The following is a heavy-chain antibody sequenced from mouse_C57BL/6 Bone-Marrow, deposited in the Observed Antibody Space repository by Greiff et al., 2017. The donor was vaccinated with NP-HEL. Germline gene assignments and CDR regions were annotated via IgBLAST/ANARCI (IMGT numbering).Heavy chain of an antibody. CDR3: AREVGDY. CDR1: GYSFTGYY. J-gene: IGHJ2*01. D-gene: IGHD1-1*02. Sequence: VQLKQSGPELVKPGASVKISCKASGYSFTGYYMNWVKQSPEKSLEWIGEINPSTGGTTYNQKFKAKATLTVDKSSSTAYMQLKSLTSEDSAVYYCAREVGDYWGQGTTLTVSS. CDR2: INPSTGGT. V-gene: IGHV1-42*01.